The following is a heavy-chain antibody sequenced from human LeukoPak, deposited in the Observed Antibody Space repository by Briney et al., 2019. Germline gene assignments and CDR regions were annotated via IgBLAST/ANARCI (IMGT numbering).Heavy chain of an antibody. CDR1: GGSISSYY. D-gene: IGHD5-12*01. J-gene: IGHJ5*02. Sequence: SETLSLTCTVSGGSISSYYWSWIRQPAGKGLEWIGRIYTSGSTNYNPSLKSRVTMSVDTSKNQFSLKLNSVTAADTAVYYCAREARSGYEGFRSDPWGQGTVVTVSS. V-gene: IGHV4-4*07. CDR2: IYTSGST. CDR3: AREARSGYEGFRSDP.